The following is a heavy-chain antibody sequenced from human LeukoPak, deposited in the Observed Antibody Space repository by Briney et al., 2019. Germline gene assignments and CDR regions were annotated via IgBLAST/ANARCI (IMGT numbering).Heavy chain of an antibody. V-gene: IGHV3-7*03. CDR1: GFTFSSHW. Sequence: SGGSRRLSCAASGFTFSSHWMNWVRQAPGKGLEWVANIKKGGGERNYVDSVKGRFTISRDDAKNSLYLEMNSLRAEDTAIYYCARGPDYGDRTDYLDYWGQGTPVTVSS. D-gene: IGHD2-21*02. CDR3: ARGPDYGDRTDYLDY. CDR2: IKKGGGER. J-gene: IGHJ4*02.